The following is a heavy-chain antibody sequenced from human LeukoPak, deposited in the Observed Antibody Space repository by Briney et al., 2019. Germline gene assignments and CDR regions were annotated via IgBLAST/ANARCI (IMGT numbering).Heavy chain of an antibody. CDR3: ARESPTTYYYDSSGYLRSNWFDP. D-gene: IGHD3-22*01. CDR2: INTNTGNP. CDR1: GYTFTSYA. Sequence: ASVKVSCKASGYTFTSYAMNWVRQAPGQGLEWMGWINTNTGNPTYAQGFTGRFVFSLDTSVSTAYLQISSLKAEDTAVYYCARESPTTYYYDSSGYLRSNWFDPWGQGTLVTVSS. V-gene: IGHV7-4-1*02. J-gene: IGHJ5*02.